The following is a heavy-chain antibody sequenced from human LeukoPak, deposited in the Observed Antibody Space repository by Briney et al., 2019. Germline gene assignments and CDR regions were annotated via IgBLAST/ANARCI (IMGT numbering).Heavy chain of an antibody. J-gene: IGHJ4*02. Sequence: GASVKVSCKASGYTFTSYYIHWVRQAPGQGLEWMGIFNPGGGGTSYAQKFQGRATMTMDTSTSTVYMDLSSLRSEDTAVYYCARGGDYYDSSGYHYAATHWGQGTLVTVSS. D-gene: IGHD3-22*01. CDR1: GYTFTSYY. CDR2: FNPGGGGT. V-gene: IGHV1-46*01. CDR3: ARGGDYYDSSGYHYAATH.